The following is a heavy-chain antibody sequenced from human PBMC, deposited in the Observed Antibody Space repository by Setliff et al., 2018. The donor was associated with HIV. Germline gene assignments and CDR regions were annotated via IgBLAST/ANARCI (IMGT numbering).Heavy chain of an antibody. V-gene: IGHV3-30*04. CDR1: GFAFDTYA. D-gene: IGHD2-15*01. J-gene: IGHJ4*02. CDR2: ISFDATGK. CDR3: ARAASFCSGGNCYSGDYFDN. Sequence: LRLSCAASGFAFDTYAMNWVRQAPGKGLEWVSLISFDATGKVYVDSVEGRFTISRDNSKNTLYLQMNSLRIEDTAVYYCARAASFCSGGNCYSGDYFDNWGQGTLVTVSS.